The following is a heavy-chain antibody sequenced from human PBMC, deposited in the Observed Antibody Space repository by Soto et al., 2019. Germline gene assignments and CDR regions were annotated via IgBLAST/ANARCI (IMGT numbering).Heavy chain of an antibody. Sequence: ASVKVSCKASGYTFTSYAMHWVRQAPGQRLEWMGWINAGNGNTKYSQKFQGRVTITRDTSASTANMELSSLRSEDTAVYYCAKAAAGIELGDYYGMDVWGQGTTVTVSS. CDR2: INAGNGNT. J-gene: IGHJ6*02. CDR1: GYTFTSYA. V-gene: IGHV1-3*01. D-gene: IGHD6-13*01. CDR3: AKAAAGIELGDYYGMDV.